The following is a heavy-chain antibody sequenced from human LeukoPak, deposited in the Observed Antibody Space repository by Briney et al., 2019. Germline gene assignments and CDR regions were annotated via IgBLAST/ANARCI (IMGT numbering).Heavy chain of an antibody. J-gene: IGHJ6*03. CDR1: GDSISSGDYY. Sequence: SETLSLTCTVSGDSISSGDYYWIWIRQPAGKGLEWIGRISSSGSTNYNPSLKSRVTISVDTSKNQLSLKMSSVTAADTAVYYCARYLVGPLVGSYYSHYMDVWGKGTTVTISS. V-gene: IGHV4-61*02. CDR3: ARYLVGPLVGSYYSHYMDV. D-gene: IGHD2-2*01. CDR2: ISSSGST.